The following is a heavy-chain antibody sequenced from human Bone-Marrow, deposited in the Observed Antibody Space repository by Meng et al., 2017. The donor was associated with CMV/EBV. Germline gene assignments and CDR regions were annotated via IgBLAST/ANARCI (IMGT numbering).Heavy chain of an antibody. Sequence: VSCGSVSSGSYYWSWIRQPPGKGLEWIGYINYSGRTNYNPSLKSRVTISVDTSKNQFSLNLNSVTAADTAVYYCARDLSGVGYADYWGQGTLVTVSS. J-gene: IGHJ4*02. CDR1: CGSVSSGSYY. V-gene: IGHV4-61*01. D-gene: IGHD5-12*01. CDR2: INYSGRT. CDR3: ARDLSGVGYADY.